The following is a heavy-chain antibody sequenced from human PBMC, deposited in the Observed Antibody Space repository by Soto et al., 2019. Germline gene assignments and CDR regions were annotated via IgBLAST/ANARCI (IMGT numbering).Heavy chain of an antibody. D-gene: IGHD3-16*02. Sequence: RASVKVSCKASGYTFTSYCISWVRQAPGQGLEWMGWISAYNGNTNYAQKLQGRVTMTTDTSTSTAYMELRSLRSDDTAVYYCARDRYYDYIWGSYRFPGYWGQGTLVTVSS. CDR3: ARDRYYDYIWGSYRFPGY. CDR1: GYTFTSYC. V-gene: IGHV1-18*01. CDR2: ISAYNGNT. J-gene: IGHJ4*02.